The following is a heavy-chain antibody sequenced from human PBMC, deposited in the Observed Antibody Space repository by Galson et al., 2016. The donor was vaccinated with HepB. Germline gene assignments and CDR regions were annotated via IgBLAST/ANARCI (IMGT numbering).Heavy chain of an antibody. CDR1: GFTFSHYF. CDR2: ISGSADSR. Sequence: SLRLSCAAPGFTFSHYFVSWIRQAPGKGLEWVSYISGSADSRRYADSVTGRFTISRDNSKNSLYLQMNNLRAEDTAVYYCARMVPLYSGGWYVRGDGWFDPWGQGTLVTVSS. CDR3: ARMVPLYSGGWYVRGDGWFDP. J-gene: IGHJ5*02. V-gene: IGHV3-11*01. D-gene: IGHD6-19*01.